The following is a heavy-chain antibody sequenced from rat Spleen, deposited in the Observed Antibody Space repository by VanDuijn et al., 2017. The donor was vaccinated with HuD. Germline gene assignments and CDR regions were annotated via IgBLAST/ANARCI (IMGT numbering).Heavy chain of an antibody. CDR2: INSAGST. D-gene: IGHD1-2*01. J-gene: IGHJ4*01. Sequence: EVQLQESGPGPVKVSESLSLTCSVTGHSITSSYRWNWIRKFPGNKLEWMGYINSAGSTNYNPSLKSRISITRDTSKNQFFLQVNSVTTEDTATYYCTRDYSSYTGVMDAWGQGASVTVSS. CDR3: TRDYSSYTGVMDA. V-gene: IGHV3-3*01. CDR1: GHSITSSYR.